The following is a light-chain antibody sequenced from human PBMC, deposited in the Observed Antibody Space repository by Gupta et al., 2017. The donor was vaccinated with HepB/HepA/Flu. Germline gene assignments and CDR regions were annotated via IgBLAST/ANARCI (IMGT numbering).Light chain of an antibody. V-gene: IGLV2-14*01. J-gene: IGLJ3*02. CDR1: SSDIGCYNY. CDR2: DVN. Sequence: QSALTQPASVSGSPGQSITISCTGTSSDIGCYNYVSWYLQHPDKAPKLMIYDVNSRPSEVSDRFSGSKSGNTASLTISGLQAEDEADYYCSSYASSSTWVFGGGTKLTVL. CDR3: SSYASSSTWV.